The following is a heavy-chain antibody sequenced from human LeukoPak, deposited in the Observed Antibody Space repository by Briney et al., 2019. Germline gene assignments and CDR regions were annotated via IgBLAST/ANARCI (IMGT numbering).Heavy chain of an antibody. CDR1: EFTFGGYW. J-gene: IGHJ4*02. CDR2: INTDGSSP. V-gene: IGHV3-74*01. Sequence: PGGSLRLSCAASEFTFGGYWMHWVRQVPGKGLVWVSHINTDGSSPTYGDSAKGRFTVSRDNAKNTLFLQMNRLRVEDTAVYYCARGTAATAGIDYWGQGTLVTVSS. CDR3: ARGTAATAGIDY. D-gene: IGHD6-13*01.